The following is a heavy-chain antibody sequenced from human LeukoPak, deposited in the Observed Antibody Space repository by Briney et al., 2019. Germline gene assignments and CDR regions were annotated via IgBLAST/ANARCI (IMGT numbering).Heavy chain of an antibody. CDR2: IWHDGSNR. CDR1: GFTFSNYG. Sequence: GGSLRLSCAASGFTFSNYGMHWVRQAPGKGLEWVAVIWHDGSNRYYADSVKGRFTISRDNSKNTLYLQMNSLRAEDTAVYYCANNFDYWGQGTLVTVSS. V-gene: IGHV3-33*06. J-gene: IGHJ4*02. CDR3: ANNFDY.